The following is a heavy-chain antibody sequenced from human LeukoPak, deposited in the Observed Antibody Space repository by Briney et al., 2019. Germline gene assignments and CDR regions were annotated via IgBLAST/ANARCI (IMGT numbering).Heavy chain of an antibody. Sequence: ASVKVSCKASGYTFTGYYMHWVRQAPGQGLEWMGRINPNSGGTNHAQKFQGRVTMTRDTFISTAYMELSRLRSDDTAVYYCARAVAGHYFDYWGQGTLVTVSS. CDR1: GYTFTGYY. CDR3: ARAVAGHYFDY. CDR2: INPNSGGT. V-gene: IGHV1-2*06. J-gene: IGHJ4*02. D-gene: IGHD6-19*01.